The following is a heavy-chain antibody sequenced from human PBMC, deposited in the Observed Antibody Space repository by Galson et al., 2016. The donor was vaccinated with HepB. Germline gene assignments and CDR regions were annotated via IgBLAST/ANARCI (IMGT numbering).Heavy chain of an antibody. V-gene: IGHV2-5*02. D-gene: IGHD4-23*01. CDR3: AHSLSTVGCFDP. Sequence: PALVKPTQTLTLTCTFSGFSLSPSEVAVGWIRQPPGKALEWLALIYWDDDKRYNASLKSRLTVNKDTSKNQVVLKMTNMDPVDTGTYYCAHSLSTVGCFDPWGQGTLVTVSS. J-gene: IGHJ5*02. CDR2: IYWDDDK. CDR1: GFSLSPSEVA.